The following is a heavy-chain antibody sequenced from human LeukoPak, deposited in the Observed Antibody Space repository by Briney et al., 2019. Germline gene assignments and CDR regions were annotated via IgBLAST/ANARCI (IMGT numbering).Heavy chain of an antibody. J-gene: IGHJ4*02. V-gene: IGHV3-21*01. CDR1: GFTFNSYT. Sequence: GGSLRLSCAASGFTFNSYTMNWVRQAPGKGLEWVSSISSGGNYMYYADSVKGRFTFSGDKAKNSLYLQMNSLRAEDTAVYYCARAGDYWGQGTLVTVSS. CDR3: ARAGDY. CDR2: ISSGGNYM.